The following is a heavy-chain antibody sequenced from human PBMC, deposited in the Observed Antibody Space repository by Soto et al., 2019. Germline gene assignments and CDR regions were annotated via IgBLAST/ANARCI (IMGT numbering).Heavy chain of an antibody. CDR1: GGSISSGGYS. V-gene: IGHV4-30-2*01. CDR2: IYHSGST. D-gene: IGHD1-1*01. J-gene: IGHJ5*02. CDR3: ARETTPGWFDP. Sequence: QLQLQESGSGLVKPSQTLSLTCSVSGGSISSGGYSWSWIRQPPGKGLEWIGYIYHSGSTSSNPALTSRLTISVDRSKNQCSLKLSSVTAADTAVYYCARETTPGWFDPWGQGTLVTVSS.